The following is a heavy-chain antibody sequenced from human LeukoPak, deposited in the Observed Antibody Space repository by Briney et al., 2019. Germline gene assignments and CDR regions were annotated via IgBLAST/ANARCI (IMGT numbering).Heavy chain of an antibody. J-gene: IGHJ4*02. D-gene: IGHD3-9*01. CDR1: GFTFSRHG. CDR3: ARDRALNYFDY. CDR2: ISNDGSRK. V-gene: IGHV3-30*03. Sequence: PGRSLRLSCAPSGFTFSRHGMHWVRQAPGKGLEWVAIISNDGSRKYYAHSVEGRFTISRDNSKNTLYLQMDSLRAEDTAAYYCARDRALNYFDYWGQGTLVTVSS.